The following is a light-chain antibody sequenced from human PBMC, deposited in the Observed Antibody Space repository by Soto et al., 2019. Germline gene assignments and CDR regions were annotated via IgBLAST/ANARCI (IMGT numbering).Light chain of an antibody. CDR3: CAYAATYTYV. J-gene: IGLJ1*01. Sequence: QSALTQPASVSGSPGQSITISCTGTSSDVGKYNLVSWYQQHPGKAPKVMILQGYKRPSGVSNRFSGSKFGNTASLTISGLQAEDEAEYCCCAYAATYTYVFGTGTKLTVL. CDR1: SSDVGKYNL. V-gene: IGLV2-23*01. CDR2: QGY.